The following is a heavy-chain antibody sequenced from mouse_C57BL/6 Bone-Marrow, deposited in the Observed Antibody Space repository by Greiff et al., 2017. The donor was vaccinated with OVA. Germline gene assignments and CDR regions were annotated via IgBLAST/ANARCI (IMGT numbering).Heavy chain of an antibody. Sequence: VQLQQPGAELVKPGASVKLSCKASGYTFTSYWMHWVKQRPGQGLEWIGMIHPNSGSTNYNEKFKSKATLTVDKSSSTAYMQLSSLTSEDSAVYDCARNYDYAYWYFDVWGTGTTVTVSS. J-gene: IGHJ1*03. V-gene: IGHV1-64*01. CDR2: IHPNSGST. D-gene: IGHD2-4*01. CDR1: GYTFTSYW. CDR3: ARNYDYAYWYFDV.